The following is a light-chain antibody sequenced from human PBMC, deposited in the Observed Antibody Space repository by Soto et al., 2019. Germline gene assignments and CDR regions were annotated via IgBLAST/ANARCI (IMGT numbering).Light chain of an antibody. CDR3: QQYGTSPPT. Sequence: EIVLTQSPGTLSLSPGERATLSCKASQSVSSNFLAWYQRKPGQAPRLLIYVASYRATDIPYRFSSSGSGTDFTLNITRLEPEDFAVYYCQQYGTSPPTFGQGTKVEI. J-gene: IGKJ1*01. V-gene: IGKV3-20*01. CDR2: VAS. CDR1: QSVSSNF.